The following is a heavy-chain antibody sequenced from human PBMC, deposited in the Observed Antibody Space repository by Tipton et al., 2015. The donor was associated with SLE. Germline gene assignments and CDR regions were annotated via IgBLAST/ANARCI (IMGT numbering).Heavy chain of an antibody. J-gene: IGHJ4*02. CDR2: IHHNGFT. CDR1: GYSISSGHL. CDR3: ARGPMTTVTTGFDY. Sequence: TLSLTCTVSGYSISSGHLWGWIRQPPGKGLEWIGYIHHNGFTYNTPSLKSRVSISMDRSNNQFSLKLTSVTAADTAIYFCARGPMTTVTTGFDYWGQGTLVTVSS. D-gene: IGHD4-11*01. V-gene: IGHV4-38-2*02.